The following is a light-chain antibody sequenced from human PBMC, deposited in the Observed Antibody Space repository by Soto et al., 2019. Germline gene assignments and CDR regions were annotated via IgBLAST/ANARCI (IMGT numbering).Light chain of an antibody. Sequence: EIVLTQSPGTLSLSPVETATLSCSARLSVSYYLAWYQQIPGQAPRLLIYDASSRATVVPDRFSSSWSGTDFTLTISRLEPEDFAVYYCQHCQPYGNSPPLTFGGGTKVDI. CDR3: QHCQPYGNSPPLT. CDR2: DAS. J-gene: IGKJ4*01. V-gene: IGKV3-20*01. CDR1: LSVSYY.